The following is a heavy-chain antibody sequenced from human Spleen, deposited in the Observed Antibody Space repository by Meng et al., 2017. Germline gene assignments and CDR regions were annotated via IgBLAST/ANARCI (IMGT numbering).Heavy chain of an antibody. CDR3: ARDPRIAAAGPGRFDY. D-gene: IGHD6-13*01. CDR1: GGSFSGYY. Sequence: QVQQQQWGAGLWNPSETLSLTCAVYGGSFSGYYWSWIRQPPGKGLEWIGEINHSGSTNYNPSLKSRVTISVDTSKNQFSLKLSSVTAADTAVYYCARDPRIAAAGPGRFDYWGQGTLVTVSS. J-gene: IGHJ4*02. CDR2: INHSGST. V-gene: IGHV4-34*01.